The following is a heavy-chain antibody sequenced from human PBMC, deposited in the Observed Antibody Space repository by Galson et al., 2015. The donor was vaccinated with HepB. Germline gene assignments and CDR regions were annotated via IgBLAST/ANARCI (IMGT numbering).Heavy chain of an antibody. CDR2: ISGSGGST. V-gene: IGHV3-23*01. Sequence: SLRLSCAASGFTFSSYAMSWVRQAPGKGLEWVSAISGSGGSTYYADSVKGRFTISRDNSKNTLYLQMNSLRAEDTAVYYCAKATTPVYIAVAGNYYYYGMDVWGQGTTVTVSS. D-gene: IGHD6-19*01. CDR3: AKATTPVYIAVAGNYYYYGMDV. J-gene: IGHJ6*02. CDR1: GFTFSSYA.